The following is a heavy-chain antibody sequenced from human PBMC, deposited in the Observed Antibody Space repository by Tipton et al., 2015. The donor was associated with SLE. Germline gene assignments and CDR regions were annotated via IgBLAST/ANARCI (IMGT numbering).Heavy chain of an antibody. CDR3: ARVERAARGFDY. CDR2: IYTSGST. Sequence: TLSLTCTVSGGSIGRGSYYWSWIRQPAGKGLEWIGRIYTSGSTNYNPSLKSRVTISVDTSKNQFSLKLSSVTAADTAVYYCARVERAARGFDYWGQGTLVTVSS. V-gene: IGHV4-61*02. J-gene: IGHJ4*02. D-gene: IGHD6-13*01. CDR1: GGSIGRGSYY.